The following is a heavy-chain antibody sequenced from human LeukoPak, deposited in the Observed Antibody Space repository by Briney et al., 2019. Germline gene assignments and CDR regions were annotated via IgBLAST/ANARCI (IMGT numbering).Heavy chain of an antibody. CDR3: ARTRYYYGSRSYGAPYYFDY. Sequence: PSETLSLTCTVSGASISSSSYPWGWIRQPPGKGLEWIGGIYQSGSTYYNPSLKSRVTISIDTSKNQFSLKLSSVTAADTAVYYCARTRYYYGSRSYGAPYYFDYWGQGTLVTVSS. D-gene: IGHD3-10*01. J-gene: IGHJ4*02. CDR2: IYQSGST. V-gene: IGHV4-39*01. CDR1: GASISSSSYP.